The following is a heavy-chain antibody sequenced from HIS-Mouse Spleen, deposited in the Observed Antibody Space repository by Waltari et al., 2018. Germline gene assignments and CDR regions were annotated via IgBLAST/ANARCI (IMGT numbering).Heavy chain of an antibody. V-gene: IGHV4-39*07. Sequence: QLQLQESGPGLVTPSETLSLTCTVSGCSISSSRYYWGWIRQPPGKGLEWIGSIYYSGSTYYNPSLKSRVTISVDTSKNQFSLKLSSVTAADTAVYYCAREIPYSSSWYDWYFDLWGRGTLVTVSS. J-gene: IGHJ2*01. CDR1: GCSISSSRYY. CDR2: IYYSGST. D-gene: IGHD6-13*01. CDR3: AREIPYSSSWYDWYFDL.